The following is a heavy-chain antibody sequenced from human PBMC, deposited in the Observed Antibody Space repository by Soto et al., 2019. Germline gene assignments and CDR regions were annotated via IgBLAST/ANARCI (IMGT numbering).Heavy chain of an antibody. CDR1: GFTFTSSA. Sequence: SVKVSCKASGFTFTSSAVQWVRQARGQRLEWIGWIVVGSGNTNYAQKFQERVTITRDMSTSTAYMELSSLRSEDTAVYYCAAVGYGSGSYYSPYYCYYGMDVWGQGTTVTVSS. D-gene: IGHD3-10*01. J-gene: IGHJ6*02. CDR3: AAVGYGSGSYYSPYYCYYGMDV. CDR2: IVVGSGNT. V-gene: IGHV1-58*01.